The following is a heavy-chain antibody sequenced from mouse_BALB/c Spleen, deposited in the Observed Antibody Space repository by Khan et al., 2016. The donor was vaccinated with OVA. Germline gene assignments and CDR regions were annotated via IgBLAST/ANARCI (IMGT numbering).Heavy chain of an antibody. CDR3: VRSASYGDYVEAGFAY. CDR1: GYSFTGYT. V-gene: IGHV1-37*01. D-gene: IGHD2-13*01. J-gene: IGHJ3*01. Sequence: EVQLQQSGPELVKPGASMKMSCKASGYSFTGYTMNWVKQSRVKNLEWIGLINPYNGGTAYNHKFGGKATLTVDKSSNTAYMELLSLTSEDSAVYYCVRSASYGDYVEAGFAYWGQGTLVTVSA. CDR2: INPYNGGT.